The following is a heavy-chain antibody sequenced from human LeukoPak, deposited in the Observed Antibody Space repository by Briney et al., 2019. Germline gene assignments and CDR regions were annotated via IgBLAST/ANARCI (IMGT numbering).Heavy chain of an antibody. J-gene: IGHJ4*02. CDR3: AMRNLRGYASYYLDY. Sequence: GGSLRLSCAASGFTFSSYGMHWVRQAPGKGLEWVAVISYDGSNKYYADSVKGRFTISRDNPKNTLYLQMNSLRAEDTAVYYCAMRNLRGYASYYLDYWGQGTLVTVSS. CDR1: GFTFSSYG. D-gene: IGHD5-12*01. CDR2: ISYDGSNK. V-gene: IGHV3-30*03.